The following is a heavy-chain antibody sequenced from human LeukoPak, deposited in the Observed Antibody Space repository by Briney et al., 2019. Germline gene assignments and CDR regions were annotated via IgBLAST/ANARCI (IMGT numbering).Heavy chain of an antibody. CDR2: MNPNSGNT. CDR1: GYTFTSYD. Sequence: ASVKVSCKASGYTFTSYDINWVRQAPGQGLEWMGWMNPNSGNTGYAQKFQGRVTMTRNTSISTAYMELSSLRSEDTAVYYCARAADFWSGYYINYYYGMDVWGQGTTVTVSS. V-gene: IGHV1-8*01. J-gene: IGHJ6*02. CDR3: ARAADFWSGYYINYYYGMDV. D-gene: IGHD3-3*01.